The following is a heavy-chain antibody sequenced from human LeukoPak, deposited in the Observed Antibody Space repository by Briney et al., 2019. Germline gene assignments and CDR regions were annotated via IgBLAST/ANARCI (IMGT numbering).Heavy chain of an antibody. CDR1: GFTFSSYG. J-gene: IGHJ4*02. D-gene: IGHD3-9*01. CDR2: ITDSGRTI. Sequence: GGSLRLSCAASGFTFSSYGMNWVRQAPGKGLEWVSYITDSGRTIYYADSVKGRFTISRDNSKNTLYLQMNSLRAEDTAVYYCAKDAYFDYNGGGYWGQGTLVTVSS. CDR3: AKDAYFDYNGGGY. V-gene: IGHV3-48*01.